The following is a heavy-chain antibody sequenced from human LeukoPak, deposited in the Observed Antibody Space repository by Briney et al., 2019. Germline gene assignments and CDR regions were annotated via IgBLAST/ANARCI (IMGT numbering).Heavy chain of an antibody. CDR3: ARADFGTTHDYAGNAYFDY. D-gene: IGHD4-23*01. J-gene: IGHJ4*02. V-gene: IGHV4-30-2*01. Sequence: SETLSLTCAVSGGSISSGGYSWSWLQQPPGKGLEWIGYIYHSGSTYYNPSLKSRVTMSLDRSKNQFSLKLSSVTAADTAVYYCARADFGTTHDYAGNAYFDYWGQGTLVTVSS. CDR1: GGSISSGGYS. CDR2: IYHSGST.